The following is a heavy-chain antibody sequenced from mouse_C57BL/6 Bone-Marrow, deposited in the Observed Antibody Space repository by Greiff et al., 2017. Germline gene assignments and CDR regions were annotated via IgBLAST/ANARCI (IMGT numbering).Heavy chain of an antibody. CDR2: IYPGRGST. Sequence: QVQLQQPGAELVKPGASVKMSCKASGYTFTSYWLTWVKQRPGQGLEWVGDIYPGRGSTNYNEKFKSKATLAVDPSSRTAYMQLSSLTSEDSAVYYCADVRFAYWGQGTLVTVAA. J-gene: IGHJ3*01. CDR3: ADVRFAY. V-gene: IGHV1-55*01. CDR1: GYTFTSYW.